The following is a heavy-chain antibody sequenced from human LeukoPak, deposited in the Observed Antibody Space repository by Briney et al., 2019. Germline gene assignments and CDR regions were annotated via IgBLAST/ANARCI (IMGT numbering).Heavy chain of an antibody. CDR2: INPNSGGT. CDR3: ARRGEADDDYGDYSPSEDY. J-gene: IGHJ4*02. D-gene: IGHD4-17*01. CDR1: GYTFTGYY. V-gene: IGHV1-2*02. Sequence: ASVKVSCKASGYTFTGYYMHWVRQAPGQGLEWMGWINPNSGGTNYAQKFQGRVTMTRDTSISTAYMELSRLRSDDTAVYYCARRGEADDDYGDYSPSEDYWGQGTLVTVSS.